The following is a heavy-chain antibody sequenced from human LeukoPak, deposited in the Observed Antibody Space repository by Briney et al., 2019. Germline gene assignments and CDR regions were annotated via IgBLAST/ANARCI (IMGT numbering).Heavy chain of an antibody. V-gene: IGHV1-8*01. J-gene: IGHJ4*02. Sequence: ASVTVSCTASGYTFTSYDINWVRQAPGQGLEWMGWMNPNSGNTGYAQKFQGRVTMTRYTSISTAYMELSSLRSEDTAVYYCARAVGDSSSWVYYFDLWGRGTVVRVSS. CDR1: GYTFTSYD. CDR2: MNPNSGNT. D-gene: IGHD6-13*01. CDR3: ARAVGDSSSWVYYFDL.